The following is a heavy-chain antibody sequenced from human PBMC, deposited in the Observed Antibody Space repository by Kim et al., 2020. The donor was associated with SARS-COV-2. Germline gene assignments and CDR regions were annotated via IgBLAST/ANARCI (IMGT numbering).Heavy chain of an antibody. CDR1: GFTFDDYA. Sequence: GGSLRLSCAASGFTFDDYAMHWVRQAPGKGLEWVSGISWNSGSIGYADSVKGRFTISRDNAKNSLYLQMNSLRAEDTALYYCAKALGSGYDLWGFDYWGQGTLVTVSS. J-gene: IGHJ4*02. CDR2: ISWNSGSI. D-gene: IGHD5-12*01. V-gene: IGHV3-9*01. CDR3: AKALGSGYDLWGFDY.